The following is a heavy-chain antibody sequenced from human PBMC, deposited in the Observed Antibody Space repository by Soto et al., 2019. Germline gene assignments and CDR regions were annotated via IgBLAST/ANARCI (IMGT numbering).Heavy chain of an antibody. CDR3: ASSITIFGVVISPYYYGMDV. D-gene: IGHD3-3*01. J-gene: IGHJ6*02. V-gene: IGHV4-61*01. CDR1: GGSVSSGSYY. Sequence: KLPETLSLTCTVSGGSVSSGSYYWSWIRHPPGKGLEWIGYIYYSGSTNYNPSLKSRVTISVDTSKNQFSLKLSSVTAADTAVYYCASSITIFGVVISPYYYGMDVWGQGTTVTVSS. CDR2: IYYSGST.